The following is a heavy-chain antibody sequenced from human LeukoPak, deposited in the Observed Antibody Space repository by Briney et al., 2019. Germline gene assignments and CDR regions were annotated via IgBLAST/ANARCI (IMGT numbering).Heavy chain of an antibody. J-gene: IGHJ4*02. CDR1: GFTFSSYA. D-gene: IGHD5-18*01. CDR2: ISYGGSNK. V-gene: IGHV3-30-3*01. Sequence: GGSLRLSCAASGFTFSSYAMHWVRQAPGKGLEWVAVISYGGSNKYYADSVKGRFTISRDNSKNTLYLQMNSLRAEDTAVYYCARAPVYSYGPFDYWGQGTLVTVSS. CDR3: ARAPVYSYGPFDY.